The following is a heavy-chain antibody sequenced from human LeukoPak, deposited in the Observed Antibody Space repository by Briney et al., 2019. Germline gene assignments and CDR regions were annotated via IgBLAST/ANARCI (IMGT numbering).Heavy chain of an antibody. CDR3: ARADVGASEY. V-gene: IGHV1-46*01. J-gene: IGHJ4*02. CDR1: GYTFTSYY. D-gene: IGHD1-26*01. CDR2: INPSGGST. Sequence: ASVKVSCKASGYTFTSYYMHWVRQAPGQGLEWMGIINPSGGSTSYAQKFQGRVTMTRDTSISTAYMELSRLRSDDTAVYYCARADVGASEYWGQGTLVTVSS.